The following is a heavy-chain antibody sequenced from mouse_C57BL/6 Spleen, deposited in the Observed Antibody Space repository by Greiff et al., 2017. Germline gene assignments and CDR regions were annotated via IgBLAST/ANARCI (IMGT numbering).Heavy chain of an antibody. Sequence: EVQGVESVAELVRPGASVKLSCTASGFNIKNTYMHWVKQRPEQGLEWIGRIDPANGNTKYAPKFQGKATITADTSSNTAYLQLSSLTSEDTAIYYCALDSSGYGRNYFDYWGQGTTLTVSS. CDR3: ALDSSGYGRNYFDY. D-gene: IGHD3-2*02. CDR2: IDPANGNT. J-gene: IGHJ2*01. V-gene: IGHV14-3*01. CDR1: GFNIKNTY.